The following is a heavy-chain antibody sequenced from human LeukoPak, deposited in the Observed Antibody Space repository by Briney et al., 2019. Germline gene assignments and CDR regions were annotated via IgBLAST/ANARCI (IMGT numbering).Heavy chain of an antibody. CDR3: AKDPSRKSDYYYYYMDV. CDR1: GFTFYDYA. V-gene: IGHV3-9*01. CDR2: ISWNSGSI. J-gene: IGHJ6*03. Sequence: GRSLRLSCAASGFTFYDYAMHWVRQAPGKGLEWVSGISWNSGSIGYADSVKGRFTISRDNAKPYMYLQMNSLRAEDTALYYCAKDPSRKSDYYYYYMDVWGKGTTVTVSS.